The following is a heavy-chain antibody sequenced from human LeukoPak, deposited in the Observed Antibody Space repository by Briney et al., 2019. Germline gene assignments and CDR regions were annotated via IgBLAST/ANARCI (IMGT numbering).Heavy chain of an antibody. CDR1: GDSVSSNSGA. Sequence: SQTLSLTCAISGDSVSSNSGAWNWFRQSPSRGLEWLGRTYYRSKWYNDYAVSVKSRVIINPDTSENQFSLQLNSVTPDDTAVYYCVREGDYGILAYWGQGSPVTVSS. J-gene: IGHJ4*02. CDR3: VREGDYGILAY. D-gene: IGHD4/OR15-4a*01. V-gene: IGHV6-1*01. CDR2: TYYRSKWYN.